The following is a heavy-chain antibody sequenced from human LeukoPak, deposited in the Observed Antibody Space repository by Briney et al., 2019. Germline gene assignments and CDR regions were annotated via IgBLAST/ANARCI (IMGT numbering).Heavy chain of an antibody. CDR3: ARGTGSYYYYGTDV. V-gene: IGHV1-8*01. Sequence: ASVTVSCKASGYTFTSYDINWVRQATGQGLEWMGWMNPNSGNTGYAQKFQGRVTMTRNTSISTAYMELSSLRSEDTAVYYCARGTGSYYYYGTDVWGQGTTVTVSS. CDR1: GYTFTSYD. D-gene: IGHD3-9*01. J-gene: IGHJ6*02. CDR2: MNPNSGNT.